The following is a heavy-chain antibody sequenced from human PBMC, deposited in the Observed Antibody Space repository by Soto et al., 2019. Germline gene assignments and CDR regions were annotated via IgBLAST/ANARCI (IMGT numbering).Heavy chain of an antibody. D-gene: IGHD6-19*01. J-gene: IGHJ4*02. CDR1: GFTFSSYS. V-gene: IGHV3-21*01. Sequence: GGSLRLSCAASGFTFSSYSINWVRQAPGKGLEWVSSISSSSSYIYYADSVKGRFTISRDNAKNSLYLQMDSLRNEDTAVYYCARFFGSGFDYWGQGTLVTVSS. CDR3: ARFFGSGFDY. CDR2: ISSSSSYI.